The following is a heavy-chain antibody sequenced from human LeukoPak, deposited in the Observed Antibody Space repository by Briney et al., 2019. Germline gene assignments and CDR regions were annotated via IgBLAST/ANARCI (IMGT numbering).Heavy chain of an antibody. CDR1: GFTFSTYE. CDR2: ISASGKTT. Sequence: GGSLRLSCAASGFTFSTYEMNFVRQAPGKGLEWISYISASGKTTIYADSVKGRFTISRDNAKNSLYLQMNSLRAEDTAIYYCAKETLGYCSGGSCQGLNYWGQGTLVTVSS. J-gene: IGHJ4*02. V-gene: IGHV3-48*03. D-gene: IGHD2-15*01. CDR3: AKETLGYCSGGSCQGLNY.